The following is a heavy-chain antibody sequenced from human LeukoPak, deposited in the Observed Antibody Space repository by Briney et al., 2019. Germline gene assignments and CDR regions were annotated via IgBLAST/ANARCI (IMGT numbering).Heavy chain of an antibody. CDR3: ARADYYGSGSYFDFDY. V-gene: IGHV4-4*09. J-gene: IGHJ4*02. Sequence: SETLSLTCTVSGGSISSYYWSWIRQPPGKGLEWIGYIYTSGSTNYNPSLKSRVTISVDTSKNQFSLKLSSVTAADTAVYYCARADYYGSGSYFDFDYWGQGTLVTVSS. CDR1: GGSISSYY. CDR2: IYTSGST. D-gene: IGHD3-10*01.